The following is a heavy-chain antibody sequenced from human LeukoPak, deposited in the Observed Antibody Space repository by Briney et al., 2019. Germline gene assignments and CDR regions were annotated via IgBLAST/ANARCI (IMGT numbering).Heavy chain of an antibody. CDR2: IRYDGSNK. CDR3: AKDPGSSSLMDHFDY. Sequence: GGSLRLXCAASGFTFSSYGMHWVRQAPGKGLEWVAFIRYDGSNKYYADSVKGRFTISRDNSKNTLYLQMNSLRAEDTAVYYSAKDPGSSSLMDHFDYWGQGTLVTVSS. CDR1: GFTFSSYG. D-gene: IGHD6-13*01. V-gene: IGHV3-30*02. J-gene: IGHJ4*02.